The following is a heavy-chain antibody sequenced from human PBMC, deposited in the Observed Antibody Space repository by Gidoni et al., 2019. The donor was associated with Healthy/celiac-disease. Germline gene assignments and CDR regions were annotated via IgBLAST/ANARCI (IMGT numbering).Heavy chain of an antibody. CDR3: AKASKERWLQFCFDY. D-gene: IGHD5-12*01. CDR2: ISGSGGST. Sequence: EVQLLESGGGLVQPGGSLSLSCAASGFTFSSYAMSWVRQAPGKGLEWVSAISGSGGSTYYADSVKGRFTISRDNSKNTLYLQMNSLRAEDTAVYYCAKASKERWLQFCFDYWGQGTLVTVSS. CDR1: GFTFSSYA. V-gene: IGHV3-23*01. J-gene: IGHJ4*02.